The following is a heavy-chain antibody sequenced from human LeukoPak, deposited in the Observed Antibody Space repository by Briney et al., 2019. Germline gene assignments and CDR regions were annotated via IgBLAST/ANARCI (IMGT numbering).Heavy chain of an antibody. CDR3: ARDRDDDFWSGYQRGHADYYGMDV. Sequence: PSETLSLTCTVSGGSVSSGSYYWSWIRQPPGKGLEWIGYIYYSGSTNYNPSLKSRVTISVDTSKNQFSLKLSSVTAADTAVYYFARDRDDDFWSGYQRGHADYYGMDVWGQGTTVTVSS. CDR1: GGSVSSGSYY. V-gene: IGHV4-61*01. J-gene: IGHJ6*02. CDR2: IYYSGST. D-gene: IGHD3-3*01.